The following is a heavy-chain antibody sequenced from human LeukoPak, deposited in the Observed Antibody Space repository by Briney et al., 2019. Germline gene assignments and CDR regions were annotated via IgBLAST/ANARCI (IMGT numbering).Heavy chain of an antibody. J-gene: IGHJ3*02. CDR3: AREGVVTTSGAFDI. Sequence: GASVKVSCKASGYIFTDYYIHWVRQARGQGLEWMGWINPNSGGTNYAQKFQGRVTMTRDTSISTAYMELSRLRSDDTAVYYCAREGVVTTSGAFDIWGQGTMVTVSS. D-gene: IGHD2-21*02. CDR2: INPNSGGT. V-gene: IGHV1-2*02. CDR1: GYIFTDYY.